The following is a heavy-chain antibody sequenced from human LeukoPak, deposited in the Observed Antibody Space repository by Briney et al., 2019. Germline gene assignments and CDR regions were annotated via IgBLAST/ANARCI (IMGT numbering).Heavy chain of an antibody. V-gene: IGHV4-34*01. J-gene: IGHJ4*02. CDR2: INHSGST. Sequence: PSETLSLTCAVYGGSFSGYSWSWIRQPPGKGPEWIGEINHSGSTTYNPSLKSRLTISVDTSKNQFSLKLSSVTAADTAVYYCAREGDYTLFDSWGQGTLVTVSS. D-gene: IGHD4-11*01. CDR1: GGSFSGYS. CDR3: AREGDYTLFDS.